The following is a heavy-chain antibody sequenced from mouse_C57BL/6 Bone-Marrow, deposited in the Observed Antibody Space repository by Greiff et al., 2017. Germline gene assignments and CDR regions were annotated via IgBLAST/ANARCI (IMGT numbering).Heavy chain of an antibody. CDR2: IYPGSGST. Sequence: QVHVKQPGAELVKPGASVKMSCKASGYTFTSYWITWVKQRPGQGLEWIGDIYPGSGSTNYNEKFKSKATLTVDTSSSTAYMQLSSLTSEDSAVYYCAREGIYYGNPYAMDYWGQGTSVTVSS. CDR3: AREGIYYGNPYAMDY. CDR1: GYTFTSYW. J-gene: IGHJ4*01. V-gene: IGHV1-55*01. D-gene: IGHD2-1*01.